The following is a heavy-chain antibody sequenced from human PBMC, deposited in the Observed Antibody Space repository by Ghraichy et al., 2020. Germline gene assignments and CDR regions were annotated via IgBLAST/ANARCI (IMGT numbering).Heavy chain of an antibody. CDR3: ARLPFPTSAYPEAFDF. CDR1: GGSISSGSYY. Sequence: SQTLSLTCTVSGGSISSGSYYWGWIRQPPGKGLEWIGNMFYSGSTYYNPSLKSRVTISVDTSKNQFSLKLSLVTATAPAVFYCARLPFPTSAYPEAFDFWGQGTLVTVSS. CDR2: MFYSGST. J-gene: IGHJ4*02. V-gene: IGHV4-39*01. D-gene: IGHD3-22*01.